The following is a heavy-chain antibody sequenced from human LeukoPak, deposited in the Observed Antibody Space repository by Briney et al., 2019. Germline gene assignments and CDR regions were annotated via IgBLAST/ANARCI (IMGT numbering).Heavy chain of an antibody. Sequence: SETLSLTCTVSGGSISTSNYYWGWIRQPPGKGLEWIGNIFYSGSTYYSPSLKSRVTISLDTSKNQFSLKLSSVTAADTAVYYCARVTEWYNWFDPWGQGTLVTVSS. CDR1: GGSISTSNYY. V-gene: IGHV4-39*07. CDR2: IFYSGST. CDR3: ARVTEWYNWFDP. D-gene: IGHD4-23*01. J-gene: IGHJ5*02.